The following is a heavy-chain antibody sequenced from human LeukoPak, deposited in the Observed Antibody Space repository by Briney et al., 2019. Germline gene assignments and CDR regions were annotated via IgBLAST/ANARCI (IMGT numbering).Heavy chain of an antibody. Sequence: PGGSLRLSCAASGFTFSNFAMTWVRQAPGKGLEWVSSITGSHGPTYNTDSVKGRFTISRDNSQNTLYLQMNSLRAEDTAVYYCASGGPLAYCGGDCHHWGQGTLVTVSS. J-gene: IGHJ1*01. D-gene: IGHD2-21*01. CDR2: ITGSHGPT. V-gene: IGHV3-23*01. CDR1: GFTFSNFA. CDR3: ASGGPLAYCGGDCHH.